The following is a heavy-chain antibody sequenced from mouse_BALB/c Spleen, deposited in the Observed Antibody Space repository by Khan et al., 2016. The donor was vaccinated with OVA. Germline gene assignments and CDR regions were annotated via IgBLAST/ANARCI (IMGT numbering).Heavy chain of an antibody. V-gene: IGHV3-2*02. CDR3: ARVYGGDFDY. D-gene: IGHD1-1*01. J-gene: IGHJ2*02. CDR2: ISYSGNT. Sequence: EVQLQESGPGLVKPSQSLSLTCTVTGYSITSAYAWNWIRQFPGNKLEWMGFISYSGNTKYNTSLKSRFSTTRDTSKNQFFLQLNSVTTEDTATYYCARVYGGDFDYWGQGASLTVSS. CDR1: GYSITSAYA.